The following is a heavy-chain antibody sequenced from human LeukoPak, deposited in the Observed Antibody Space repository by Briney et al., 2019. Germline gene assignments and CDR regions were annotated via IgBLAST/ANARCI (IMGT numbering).Heavy chain of an antibody. V-gene: IGHV3-30-3*01. J-gene: IGHJ4*02. CDR3: ARAQGSGYYDY. CDR2: ISYDGSNK. Sequence: GGSLRLSCAASGFTFSSYAMHWVRQAPGKGLEWVAVISYDGSNKYYADSVKGRFTISRDNSKNTLYLQMNSLRAEDTAVYYCARAQGSGYYDYWGQGTLVTVSS. D-gene: IGHD3-22*01. CDR1: GFTFSSYA.